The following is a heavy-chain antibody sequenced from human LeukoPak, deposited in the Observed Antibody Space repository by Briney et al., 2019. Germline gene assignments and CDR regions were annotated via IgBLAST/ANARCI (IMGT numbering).Heavy chain of an antibody. V-gene: IGHV1-18*01. J-gene: IGHJ4*02. CDR3: ARTYCSGGSCYSSDY. Sequence: GASVKVSCKASGYTFTRYGISWVRQAPGQGLEWMGWISPYKGNTNYAQKLQGRVTVTTDTPTSTAYMELRSLRSDDTAVYYCARTYCSGGSCYSSDYWGQGTLVTVSS. CDR1: GYTFTRYG. CDR2: ISPYKGNT. D-gene: IGHD2-15*01.